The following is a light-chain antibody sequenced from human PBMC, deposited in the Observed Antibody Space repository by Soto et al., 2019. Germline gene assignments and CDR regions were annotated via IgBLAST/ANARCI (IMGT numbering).Light chain of an antibody. CDR2: DNN. V-gene: IGLV1-51*01. CDR3: GTWDSSRSPV. Sequence: QSALTQPPSVSAAPGQKVTISCSGSSSNIGNNYVSWYQQLPGTAPKLLIYDNNKRPSGIPDRFSGSKSGTSATLGITGLQTGDEADYYCGTWDSSRSPVLGGGTKLTVL. J-gene: IGLJ2*01. CDR1: SSNIGNNY.